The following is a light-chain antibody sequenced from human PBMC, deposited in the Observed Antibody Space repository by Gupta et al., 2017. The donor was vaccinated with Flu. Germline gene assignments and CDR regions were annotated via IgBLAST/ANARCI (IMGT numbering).Light chain of an antibody. Sequence: GDRVTITCRASQSISNDLNWYQQKPGKAPKLLIYAASSLQSVVPSRFSGSGSGTDFTLTISSLQPEDFASYYCQETYSIPWTFGQGTKVEIK. CDR1: QSISND. V-gene: IGKV1-39*01. CDR3: QETYSIPWT. CDR2: AAS. J-gene: IGKJ1*01.